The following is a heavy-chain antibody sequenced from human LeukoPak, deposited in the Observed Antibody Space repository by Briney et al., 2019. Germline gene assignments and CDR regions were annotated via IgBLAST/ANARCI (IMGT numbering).Heavy chain of an antibody. CDR3: ASGYVWGSYRYYGM. CDR2: IYTSGST. J-gene: IGHJ4*02. D-gene: IGHD3-16*02. CDR1: GGSISSGSYY. V-gene: IGHV4-61*02. Sequence: SQTLSLTCTVSGGSISSGSYYWSWIRQPAGKGLEWIGRIYTSGSTNYNPSLKSRVTISVDTSKNQFSLKLSSVTAADTAVYYCASGYVWGSYRYYGMWSQGTLVTVSS.